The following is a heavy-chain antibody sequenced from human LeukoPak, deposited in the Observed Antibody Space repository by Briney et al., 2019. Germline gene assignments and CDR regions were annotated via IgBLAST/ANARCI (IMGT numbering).Heavy chain of an antibody. CDR1: GYTFTGYG. Sequence: GASVKVSCKASGYTFTGYGISWVRQAPGQGLEWMGRIIPILGIANYAQKFQGRVTITADKSTSTAYMELSSLRSEDTAVYYCARGIRCSGGSCYSSWPDYYYYGMDVWGQGTTVTVSS. J-gene: IGHJ6*02. V-gene: IGHV1-69*04. D-gene: IGHD2-15*01. CDR2: IIPILGIA. CDR3: ARGIRCSGGSCYSSWPDYYYYGMDV.